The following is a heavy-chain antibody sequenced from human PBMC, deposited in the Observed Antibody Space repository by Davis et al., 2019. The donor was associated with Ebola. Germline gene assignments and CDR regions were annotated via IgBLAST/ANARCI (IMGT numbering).Heavy chain of an antibody. J-gene: IGHJ4*02. V-gene: IGHV3-9*01. CDR2: ISWNSGSI. Sequence: GGSLRLSCAASGFTFDDYAMHWVRQAPEKGLEWVSGISWNSGSIGYADSVKGRFTISRDNAKNSLYLQMNSLRAEDTAVYYCARDDHWGQGTLVTVSS. CDR1: GFTFDDYA. CDR3: ARDDH.